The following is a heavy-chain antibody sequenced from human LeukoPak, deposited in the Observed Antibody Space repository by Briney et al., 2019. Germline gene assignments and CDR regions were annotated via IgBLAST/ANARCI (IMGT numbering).Heavy chain of an antibody. V-gene: IGHV3-21*04. CDR3: AKAAGVMIPYNWFDP. CDR1: GFTFSSYS. J-gene: IGHJ5*02. Sequence: GGSLRLSCAASGFTFSSYSMTWFRQAPGKGLEWVSSISSSSSYIYYADSVKGRFTISRDNSKNTLYLQMNSLRAEDTAIYYCAKAAGVMIPYNWFDPWGQGTLVTVSS. D-gene: IGHD2-21*01. CDR2: ISSSSSYI.